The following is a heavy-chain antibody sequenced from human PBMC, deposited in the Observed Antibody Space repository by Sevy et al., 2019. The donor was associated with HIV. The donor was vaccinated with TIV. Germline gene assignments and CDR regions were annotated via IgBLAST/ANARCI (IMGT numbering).Heavy chain of an antibody. J-gene: IGHJ6*02. D-gene: IGHD2-15*01. CDR3: AREKTRFCSGGICFSDYGMDV. V-gene: IGHV3-7*01. Sequence: GGSLRLSCSASGFTFRSFSMHWVRQAPGKGLEWVANINQDGSDKYYVGSVKGRFTISRDNAKNSLYLQMNSLSGDDTAVYFCAREKTRFCSGGICFSDYGMDVWGQGTTVTVSS. CDR1: GFTFRSFS. CDR2: INQDGSDK.